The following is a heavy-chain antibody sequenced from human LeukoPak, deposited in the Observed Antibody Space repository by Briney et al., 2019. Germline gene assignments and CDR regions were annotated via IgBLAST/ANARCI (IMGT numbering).Heavy chain of an antibody. CDR3: ARDNWIEAHYFDY. Sequence: PGGSLRLSCAASGFTFSSYAMSWVRQAPGKGLEWVSFISTSSNYIYYADSVKGRFTVSRDNARKSLFLQMNSLRAEDTAVYYCARDNWIEAHYFDYWGQGTLVTVSS. CDR2: ISTSSNYI. CDR1: GFTFSSYA. J-gene: IGHJ4*02. V-gene: IGHV3-21*01. D-gene: IGHD1-20*01.